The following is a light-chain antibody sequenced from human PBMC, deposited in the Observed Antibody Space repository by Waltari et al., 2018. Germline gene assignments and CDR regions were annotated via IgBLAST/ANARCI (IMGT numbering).Light chain of an antibody. CDR3: MQNIQMHT. CDR1: QSLLHSDGRTY. Sequence: DVVMTQTPLSLSVTPGQPASISCKSSQSLLHSDGRTYLSWYVQKPGQPPQVLIYEVSSRLSGVPERFSGTGSGTDFTRKISRVEAEDVGVYYCMQNIQMHTFGPGTKLEIK. J-gene: IGKJ2*01. CDR2: EVS. V-gene: IGKV2D-29*01.